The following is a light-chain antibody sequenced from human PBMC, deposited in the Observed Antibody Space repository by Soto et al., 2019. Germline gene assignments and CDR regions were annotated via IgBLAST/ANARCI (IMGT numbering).Light chain of an antibody. CDR2: EGS. CDR3: CSYAGRAGVV. CDR1: SSDVGSYNL. J-gene: IGLJ2*01. V-gene: IGLV2-23*01. Sequence: QSVLTQPASVSGSPGQSITISCTGTSSDVGSYNLVSWYQQHPGKAPKLMIYEGSKRPSGVSNRFSGSKSGNTASLTISGLQAEDEADYYCCSYAGRAGVVFGGGTKVTVL.